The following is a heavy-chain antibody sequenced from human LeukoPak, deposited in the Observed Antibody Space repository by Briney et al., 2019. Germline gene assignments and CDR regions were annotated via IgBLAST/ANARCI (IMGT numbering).Heavy chain of an antibody. CDR1: GFSITTTNYY. CDR2: IYYTGST. Sequence: PSETLSLTCTASGFSITTTNYYWGWIRQPPGKGLEWIGSIYYTGSTYDNPSLESRVSISIDTSKSQFSLKMSSVTGADTAVYYCARSPNRGPPPSSFDLWGRGTLVTVSP. J-gene: IGHJ2*01. D-gene: IGHD7-27*01. V-gene: IGHV4-39*01. CDR3: ARSPNRGPPPSSFDL.